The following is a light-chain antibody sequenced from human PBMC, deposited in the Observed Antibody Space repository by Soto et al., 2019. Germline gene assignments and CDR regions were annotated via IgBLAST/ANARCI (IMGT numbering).Light chain of an antibody. CDR2: LNSDGSH. V-gene: IGLV4-69*01. CDR3: QTWGSGIVV. J-gene: IGLJ2*01. Sequence: QPVLTQSPSASASLGASVKLTCTLSSGHSNYAIAWHQQQPEKGPRYLMRLNSDGSHRKGDGVPDRFSGSSSGAERYLTISSLQSEDEADYYCQTWGSGIVVFGGGTQLTVL. CDR1: SGHSNYA.